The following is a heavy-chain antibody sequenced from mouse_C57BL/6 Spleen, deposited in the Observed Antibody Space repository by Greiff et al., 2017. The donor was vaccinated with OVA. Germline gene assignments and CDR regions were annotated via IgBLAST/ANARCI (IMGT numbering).Heavy chain of an antibody. J-gene: IGHJ2*01. V-gene: IGHV1-78*01. CDR1: GYTFTDHT. CDR3: AREGAISNYPWYFDY. CDR2: IYPRDGST. D-gene: IGHD2-5*01. Sequence: VQLVESDAELVKPGASVKISCKVSGYTFTDHTIHWMKQRPEQGLEWIGYIYPRDGSTKYNEKFKGKATLTADKSSSTAYMQLNSLTSEDSAVYFCAREGAISNYPWYFDYWGQGTTLTVSS.